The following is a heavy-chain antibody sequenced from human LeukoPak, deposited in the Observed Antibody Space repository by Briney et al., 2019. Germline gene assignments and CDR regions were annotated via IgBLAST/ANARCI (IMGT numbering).Heavy chain of an antibody. CDR2: INFNSGGT. D-gene: IGHD2-15*01. CDR3: ASLLPLIGAFDI. J-gene: IGHJ3*02. V-gene: IGHV1-2*02. CDR1: SNTFTGYY. Sequence: ASVKVSCKASSNTFTGYYIHWVRQAPGQGLEWMGWINFNSGGTNYAQKFQGRVTMTRDTSISTAYMELSRLRSDDTAVYYCASLLPLIGAFDIWGQGTMVTVSS.